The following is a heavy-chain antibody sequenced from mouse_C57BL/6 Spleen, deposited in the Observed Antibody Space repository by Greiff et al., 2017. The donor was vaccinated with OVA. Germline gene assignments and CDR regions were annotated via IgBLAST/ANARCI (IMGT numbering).Heavy chain of an antibody. D-gene: IGHD1-1*01. J-gene: IGHJ3*01. CDR3: AREGHGSSYVGWFAY. V-gene: IGHV5-4*01. CDR2: ISDGGSYT. CDR1: GFTFSSYA. Sequence: DVKLVESGGGLVKPGGSLKLSCAASGFTFSSYAMSWVRQTPEKRLEWVATISDGGSYTYYPDNVKGRFTISRDNAKNNLYLQMSHLKSEDTAMYYCAREGHGSSYVGWFAYWGQGTLVTVSA.